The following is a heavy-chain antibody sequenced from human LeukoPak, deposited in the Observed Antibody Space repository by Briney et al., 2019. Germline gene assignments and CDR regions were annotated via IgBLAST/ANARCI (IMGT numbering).Heavy chain of an antibody. Sequence: PGGTLRLSCAASGFTFSNYGMSWVRQAPGKGLEWVSAISGSGGGTYYADSVKGRFTISRDNSKNTLYLQVNSLRAEDTAVYYCARRAGDYSHPYDYWGQGTLVTVSS. CDR3: ARRAGDYSHPYDY. CDR2: ISGSGGGT. D-gene: IGHD3-22*01. CDR1: GFTFSNYG. J-gene: IGHJ4*02. V-gene: IGHV3-23*01.